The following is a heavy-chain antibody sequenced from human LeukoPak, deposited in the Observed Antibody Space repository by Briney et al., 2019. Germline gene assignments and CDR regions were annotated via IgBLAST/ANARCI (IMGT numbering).Heavy chain of an antibody. CDR2: ISNSGTT. CDR3: ARDVVVTSSPDAFDI. CDR1: GDSVTSGGYF. D-gene: IGHD2-21*02. V-gene: IGHV4-31*11. J-gene: IGHJ3*02. Sequence: SETLSLTCAVSGDSVTSGGYFWTWIRQLPGKGLEWIGSISNSGTTSYNPSLKSRVSISLDTSTNHFSLRLGSVTAADTAVYYCARDVVVTSSPDAFDIWGQGTMVIVPS.